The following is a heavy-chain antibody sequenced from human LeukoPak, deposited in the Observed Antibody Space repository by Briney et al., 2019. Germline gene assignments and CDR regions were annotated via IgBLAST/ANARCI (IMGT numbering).Heavy chain of an antibody. CDR2: INPNSGGT. Sequence: ASVKVSCTASGYTFTGYYMHWVRQAPRQGIEWMGWINPNSGGTNYAQKFQGRVTMTRDTSISTAYMELSRLRSDDTAVYYCARESYYDSSGYPDYWGQGTLVTVSS. CDR1: GYTFTGYY. J-gene: IGHJ4*02. V-gene: IGHV1-2*02. CDR3: ARESYYDSSGYPDY. D-gene: IGHD3-22*01.